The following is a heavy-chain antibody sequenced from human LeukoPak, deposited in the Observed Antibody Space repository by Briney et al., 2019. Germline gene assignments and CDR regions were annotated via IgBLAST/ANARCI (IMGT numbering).Heavy chain of an antibody. D-gene: IGHD6-13*01. CDR1: GGSFSGYY. Sequence: ASETLSLTCAVYGGSFSGYYWSWIRQPPGKGLEWIGEINHSGSTNYNPSLKSRVTISVDTSKNQFSLKLSSVTAADTAVYYCARGKGTRIAAAGSRNYYYMDVWGKGTTVTVSS. V-gene: IGHV4-34*01. CDR2: INHSGST. CDR3: ARGKGTRIAAAGSRNYYYMDV. J-gene: IGHJ6*03.